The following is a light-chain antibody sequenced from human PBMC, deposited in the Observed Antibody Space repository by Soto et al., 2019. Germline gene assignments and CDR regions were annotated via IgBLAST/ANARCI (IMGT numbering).Light chain of an antibody. Sequence: DIQMTQSPSTLSASVGDTVTITCRASRGIDRWLAWYQQKPGKAPRLLISDASTLESGVPSRFSGSGSGTEFTLTITGLQPDDFATYYCQQYNTYLTFGQGTKVDIK. V-gene: IGKV1-5*01. J-gene: IGKJ1*01. CDR2: DAS. CDR1: RGIDRW. CDR3: QQYNTYLT.